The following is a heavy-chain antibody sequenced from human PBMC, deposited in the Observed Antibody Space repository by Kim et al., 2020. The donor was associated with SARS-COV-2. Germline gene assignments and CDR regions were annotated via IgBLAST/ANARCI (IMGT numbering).Heavy chain of an antibody. CDR1: GHTFTDYY. CDR2: INPSGTTA. V-gene: IGHV1-46*01. Sequence: ASVKVSCKASGHTFTDYYMHWVRQAPGQGLEWMGVINPSGTTATYAQRFQGRVTMTRDTSTSTVYMELSSLRSEDTAVYYCARETPRTTYFEYWGQGNLVTVSS. J-gene: IGHJ4*02. CDR3: ARETPRTTYFEY. D-gene: IGHD1-1*01.